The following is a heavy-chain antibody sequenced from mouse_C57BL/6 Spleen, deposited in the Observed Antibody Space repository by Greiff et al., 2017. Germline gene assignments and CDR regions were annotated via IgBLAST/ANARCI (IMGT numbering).Heavy chain of an antibody. V-gene: IGHV1-18*01. CDR1: GYTFTDYN. CDR3: ARAGDYGSSYTSPYAMDY. CDR2: INPNNGGT. J-gene: IGHJ4*01. Sequence: VQLKQSGPELVKPGASVKIPCKASGYTFTDYNMDWVKQSHGKSLEWIGDINPNNGGTIYNQKFKGKATLTVDKSSSTAYLELRSLTSEDTAIYYCARAGDYGSSYTSPYAMDYWGQGTSVTVSS. D-gene: IGHD1-1*01.